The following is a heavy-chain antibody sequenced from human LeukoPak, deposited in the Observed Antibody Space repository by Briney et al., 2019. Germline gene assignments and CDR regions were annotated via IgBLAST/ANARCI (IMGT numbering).Heavy chain of an antibody. CDR1: GFTLSNYW. Sequence: GGSLRLSCAASGFTLSNYWMSWVRQAPEKGLEWVANIKQDGSEKYYVDSVEGRFTISRDNAKNSLYLQMDSLRADDTAVYYCARDGAFRIYDYWGQGTLVTVSS. CDR3: ARDGAFRIYDY. D-gene: IGHD3-3*02. J-gene: IGHJ4*02. V-gene: IGHV3-7*01. CDR2: IKQDGSEK.